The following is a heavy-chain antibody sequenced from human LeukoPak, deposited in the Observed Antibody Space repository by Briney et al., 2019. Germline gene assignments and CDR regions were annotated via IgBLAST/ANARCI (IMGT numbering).Heavy chain of an antibody. D-gene: IGHD1-26*01. CDR2: ISNSGGGT. J-gene: IGHJ4*02. V-gene: IGHV3-23*01. CDR1: GFSFSSYA. Sequence: PGGSLGLSCAASGFSFSSYAMPWVRQAPGKGLEWVSAISNSGGGTYYADSVKGRFTISRDNSKNTLYLQMNSLRGDDTAVYYCAKYQVGASCFDYWGQGTLVTVSS. CDR3: AKYQVGASCFDY.